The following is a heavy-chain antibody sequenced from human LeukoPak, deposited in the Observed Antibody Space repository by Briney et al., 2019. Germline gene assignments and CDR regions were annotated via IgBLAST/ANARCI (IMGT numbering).Heavy chain of an antibody. Sequence: GRSLRLSCAASGFTFSSYAMPWVRQAPGKGLEWVAVISYDGSNKYYADSVKGRFTISRDNSKNTLYLQMNSLRAEDTAVYYCARDGYCSSTSCYYFDYWGQGTLVTVSS. CDR1: GFTFSSYA. V-gene: IGHV3-30-3*01. CDR3: ARDGYCSSTSCYYFDY. D-gene: IGHD2-2*03. CDR2: ISYDGSNK. J-gene: IGHJ4*02.